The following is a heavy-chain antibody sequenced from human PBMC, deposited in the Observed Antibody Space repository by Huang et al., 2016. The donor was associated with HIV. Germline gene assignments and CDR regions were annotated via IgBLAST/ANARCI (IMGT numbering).Heavy chain of an antibody. CDR1: GGSFTGNY. D-gene: IGHD3-3*01. CDR2: VNDSGAT. CDR3: ARQWTILEWLLGLDV. V-gene: IGHV4-34*02. Sequence: QMQLQQRGAGLLKPSETLSLTCGVSGGSFTGNYLTWIRQAPGKGLEWIGEVNDSGATNYNPSLTGRVTISLDKSNRELSLNLRSVTAADTAVYYCARQWTILEWLLGLDVWGQGTTVIVSS. J-gene: IGHJ6*02.